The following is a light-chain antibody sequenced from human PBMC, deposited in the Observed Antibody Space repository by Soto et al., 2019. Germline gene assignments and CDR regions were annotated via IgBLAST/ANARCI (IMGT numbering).Light chain of an antibody. J-gene: IGKJ5*01. CDR3: QQNVSPPIT. CDR2: GTS. V-gene: IGKV3-20*01. CDR1: QSVSSGN. Sequence: EIVLTQSPGTLSLSPGQRATLSCRASQSVSSGNLAWYQQKPGQAPRLLIYGTSNRATGIPDRFSGSGSGTDFTLTISRLEAEDFAVYYCQQNVSPPITFGQGTRLEI.